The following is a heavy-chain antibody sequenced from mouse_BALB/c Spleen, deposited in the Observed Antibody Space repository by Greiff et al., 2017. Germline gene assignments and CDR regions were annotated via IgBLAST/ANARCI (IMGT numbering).Heavy chain of an antibody. V-gene: IGHV5-9*03. CDR1: GFTFSSYT. CDR2: ISSGGGNT. Sequence: DVKLVESGGGLVKPGGSLKLSCAASGFTFSSYTMSWVRQTPEKRLEWVATISSGGGNTYYPDSVKGRFTISRDNAKNNLYLQMSSLRSEDTALYYCARREVRRAMDYWGQGTSVTVSS. D-gene: IGHD2-14*01. J-gene: IGHJ4*01. CDR3: ARREVRRAMDY.